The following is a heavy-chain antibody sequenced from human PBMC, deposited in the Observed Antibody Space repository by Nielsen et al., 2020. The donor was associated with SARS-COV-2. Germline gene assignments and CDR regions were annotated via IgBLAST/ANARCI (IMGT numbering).Heavy chain of an antibody. CDR3: AKDAAHYDFWSGYPIGPTCFDY. CDR2: ISGSGGST. D-gene: IGHD3-3*01. Sequence: GESLKISCAASGFTFSSYAMSWVRQAPGKGLEWVSAISGSGGSTYYADSVKGRFTISRDNSKNTLYLQMNSLRAEDTAVYYCAKDAAHYDFWSGYPIGPTCFDYWGQGTLVTVSS. V-gene: IGHV3-23*01. J-gene: IGHJ4*02. CDR1: GFTFSSYA.